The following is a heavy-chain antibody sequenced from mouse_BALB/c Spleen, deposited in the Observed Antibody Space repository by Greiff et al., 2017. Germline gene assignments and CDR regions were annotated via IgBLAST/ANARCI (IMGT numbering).Heavy chain of an antibody. CDR2: IYPGSGST. D-gene: IGHD1-2*01. Sequence: VQLQQPGAELVKPGTSVKLSCKASGYNFTSYWINWVKLRPGQGLEWIGVIYPGSGSTNYNEKFKSKTTLTVDTSSSTAYMQLSSLASEDSALYYCARSGYYGSLAYGGQETLVTVSA. V-gene: IGHV1-55*01. CDR3: ARSGYYGSLAY. J-gene: IGHJ3*01. CDR1: GYNFTSYW.